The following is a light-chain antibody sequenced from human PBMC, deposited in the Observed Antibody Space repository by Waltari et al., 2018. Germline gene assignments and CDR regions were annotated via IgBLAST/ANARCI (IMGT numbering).Light chain of an antibody. CDR1: QGISNS. CDR3: QQYYSTPT. V-gene: IGKV1-NL1*01. Sequence: DIQMTQSPSSLSASVGARVTITCRASQGISNSLAWYQQKPGKAPKLLLYAASRLESGVPSRFSGSGSGTDYTLTISSLQPEDFATYYCQQYYSTPTFGQGTKLEI. J-gene: IGKJ2*01. CDR2: AAS.